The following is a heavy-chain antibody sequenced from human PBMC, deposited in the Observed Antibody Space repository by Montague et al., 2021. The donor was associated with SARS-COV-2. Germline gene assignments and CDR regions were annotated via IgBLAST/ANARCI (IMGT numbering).Heavy chain of an antibody. CDR1: GGSISSYNYY. V-gene: IGHV4-39*02. Sequence: SETLSLTCTVSGGSISSYNYYWDWIRQPPGKGLEWIGSIYDSGSTYYNPSLKSRVTISVDTSKNHFSLKLNSVTAADTAFYYCARRGRKLLPVATTIGGFDIWGQGTMVTVSS. CDR3: ARRGRKLLPVATTIGGFDI. D-gene: IGHD1-26*01. CDR2: IYDSGST. J-gene: IGHJ3*02.